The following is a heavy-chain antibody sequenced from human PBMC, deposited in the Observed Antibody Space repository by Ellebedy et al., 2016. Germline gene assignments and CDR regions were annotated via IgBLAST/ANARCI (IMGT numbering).Heavy chain of an antibody. D-gene: IGHD3-10*01. CDR3: AKLYGSGSYYWAYFDY. CDR2: ISGSGGST. Sequence: GGSLRLSCAASGFTFSSYAMSWVRQAPGKGLEWVSAISGSGGSTYYADSVKGRFTISRDNSKNTLYLQMNSLRAEDTAVYYCAKLYGSGSYYWAYFDYWGQGTLVTVSS. V-gene: IGHV3-23*01. CDR1: GFTFSSYA. J-gene: IGHJ4*02.